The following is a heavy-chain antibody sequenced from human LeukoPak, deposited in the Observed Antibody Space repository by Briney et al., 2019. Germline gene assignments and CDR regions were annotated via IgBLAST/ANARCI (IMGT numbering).Heavy chain of an antibody. CDR2: ISDSGSGS. CDR3: AKGVTTVRIYYHGMDV. D-gene: IGHD4-17*01. CDR1: GFTFSSYA. V-gene: IGHV3-23*01. J-gene: IGHJ6*02. Sequence: GGSLRLSCAASGFTFSSYAMSWVRQGPGKGLEWVSTISDSGSGSYYVDSVKGRFTISRDNAKNTLWLQMNSLRAEDTAVYYCAKGVTTVRIYYHGMDVWGQGTTVTVSS.